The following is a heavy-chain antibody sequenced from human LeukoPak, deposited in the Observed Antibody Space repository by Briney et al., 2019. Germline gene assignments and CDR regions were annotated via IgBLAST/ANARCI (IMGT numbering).Heavy chain of an antibody. J-gene: IGHJ4*02. CDR1: SGSVNSGSYY. D-gene: IGHD6-13*01. Sequence: SETLSLTCTVSSGSVNSGSYYWNWIWQPPGKGLEWIGYIYYSGSTNYNPSLKSRVTISVDTAKNQLSLKLSSVTAADTAVYYCARRAGYTGSWYEYWGQGTLVTVSS. CDR2: IYYSGST. CDR3: ARRAGYTGSWYEY. V-gene: IGHV4-61*01.